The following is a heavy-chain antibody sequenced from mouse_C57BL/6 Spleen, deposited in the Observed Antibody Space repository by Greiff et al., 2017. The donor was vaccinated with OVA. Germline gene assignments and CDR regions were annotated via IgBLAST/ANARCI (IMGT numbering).Heavy chain of an antibody. J-gene: IGHJ1*03. CDR3: ARGRAYYSNYDWYFDV. Sequence: EVKLVESGGGLVKPGGSLKLSCAASGFTFSDYGMHWVRQAPEKGLAWVAYISSGSSTIYYADTVKGRFTISRDNAKNTLFLQMTSLRSEDTAMYYCARGRAYYSNYDWYFDVWGTGTTVTVSS. CDR1: GFTFSDYG. CDR2: ISSGSSTI. D-gene: IGHD2-5*01. V-gene: IGHV5-17*01.